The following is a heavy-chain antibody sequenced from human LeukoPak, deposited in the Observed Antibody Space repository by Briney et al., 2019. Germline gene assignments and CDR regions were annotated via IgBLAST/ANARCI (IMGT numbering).Heavy chain of an antibody. J-gene: IGHJ3*02. CDR1: GGSISSYY. Sequence: SETLSLTCTVSGGSISSYYWSWIGQPAGKGLEWIGRIYTSGSTNYNPSLKSRVTMSVDTSKNQFSLKLSSVTTADTAVYYCASSSGYYSGHAFDIWGQGTMVTVSS. V-gene: IGHV4-4*07. CDR2: IYTSGST. CDR3: ASSSGYYSGHAFDI. D-gene: IGHD3-22*01.